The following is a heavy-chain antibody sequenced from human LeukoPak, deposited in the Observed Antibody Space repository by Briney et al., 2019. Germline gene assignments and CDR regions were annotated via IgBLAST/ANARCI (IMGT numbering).Heavy chain of an antibody. CDR2: TSFDVNNK. J-gene: IGHJ4*02. CDR1: GFTFSSYA. V-gene: IGHV3-30*04. D-gene: IGHD2-2*02. Sequence: GSLRLSCAASGFTFSSYAMHWVRQAPGKGLAWVAPTSFDVNNKYYADSVKGRFTISRDNSKNTLYLQMNSLRTEVTAVYSCARGYCTSTSCYIDYWGQGTLVTVSS. CDR3: ARGYCTSTSCYIDY.